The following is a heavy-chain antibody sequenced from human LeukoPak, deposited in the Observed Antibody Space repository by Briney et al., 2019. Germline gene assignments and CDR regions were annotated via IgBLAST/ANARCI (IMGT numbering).Heavy chain of an antibody. CDR3: ARPGYYGSGGYFDY. J-gene: IGHJ4*02. CDR2: MYTSGST. CDR1: GGSISSGNYY. D-gene: IGHD3-10*01. V-gene: IGHV4-61*02. Sequence: KPSQTLSLTCTVSGGSISSGNYYWSWIRQPAGKGLEWIGRMYTSGSTNYNPSLKSRVTISVDTSKNQFSLKLSSVTTADTAVYYCARPGYYGSGGYFDYWGQGTLVTVSS.